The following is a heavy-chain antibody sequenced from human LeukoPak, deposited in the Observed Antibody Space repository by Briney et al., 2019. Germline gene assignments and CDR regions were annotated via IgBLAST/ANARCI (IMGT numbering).Heavy chain of an antibody. CDR1: GGTFSSYA. CDR3: ARESFGVHNPGFDY. CDR2: IIPIFGTA. J-gene: IGHJ4*02. V-gene: IGHV1-69*05. D-gene: IGHD3-16*01. Sequence: SVRVSCKASGGTFSSYAISWVRQAPGQGLEWMGGIIPIFGTANYAQKFQGRVTITTDESTSTAYMELSSLRSEDTAVYYCARESFGVHNPGFDYWGQGTLVTVSS.